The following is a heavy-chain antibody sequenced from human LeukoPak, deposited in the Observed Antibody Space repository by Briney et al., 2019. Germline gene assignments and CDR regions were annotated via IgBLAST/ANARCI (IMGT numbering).Heavy chain of an antibody. J-gene: IGHJ4*02. Sequence: QPGGSLRLSCAASGFAFSSYAMHWVRQAPGKGPEWVAVISYDGSNKYYADSVKGRFTISRDNSKNTLYLQMNSLRAEDTAVYYCARGRFLEWPLGYWGQGTLVTVSS. V-gene: IGHV3-30-3*01. CDR2: ISYDGSNK. CDR3: ARGRFLEWPLGY. D-gene: IGHD3-3*01. CDR1: GFAFSSYA.